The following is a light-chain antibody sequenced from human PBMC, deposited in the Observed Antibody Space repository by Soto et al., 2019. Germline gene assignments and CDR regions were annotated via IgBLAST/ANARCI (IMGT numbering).Light chain of an antibody. CDR1: QGISND. Sequence: IQMTQSPSSLSASVGERVTLTCRASQGISNDLGWYQQKPAKAPKLLIYAASSLQTGVPARFSGSGSGTDFTLTISRLQPEDFATYYCLQDDSYPFTFGAGTKVDIK. CDR3: LQDDSYPFT. J-gene: IGKJ3*01. CDR2: AAS. V-gene: IGKV1-6*01.